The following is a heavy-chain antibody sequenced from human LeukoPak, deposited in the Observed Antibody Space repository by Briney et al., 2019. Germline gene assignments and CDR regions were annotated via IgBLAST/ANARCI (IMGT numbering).Heavy chain of an antibody. D-gene: IGHD6-19*01. V-gene: IGHV4-30-4*01. J-gene: IGHJ5*02. CDR3: ARAPGQWLVPQGSGWFDP. CDR2: IYYSGST. CDR1: GGSISSGDYY. Sequence: TSQTLSLTCTVSGGSISSGDYYWSWIRQPPGKGLEWIGYIYYSGSTNYNPSLKSRVTMSVDTSKNQFSLKLSSVTAADTAVYYCARAPGQWLVPQGSGWFDPWGQGTLVTVSS.